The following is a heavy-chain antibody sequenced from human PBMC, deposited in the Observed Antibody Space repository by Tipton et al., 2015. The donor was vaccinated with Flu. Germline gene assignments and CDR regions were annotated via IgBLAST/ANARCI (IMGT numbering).Heavy chain of an antibody. Sequence: TLSLTCTVSGGSISSGGYYWSWIRQHPGKGLEWIGYIYYSGSTYYNPSLKSRVTISVDTSKNQFSLKLSSVTAADTAVYYCAGEGDYYDSSGPISLFYYWGQGTLVTVSS. D-gene: IGHD3-22*01. CDR2: IYYSGST. V-gene: IGHV4-31*03. CDR1: GGSISSGGYY. CDR3: AGEGDYYDSSGPISLFYY. J-gene: IGHJ4*02.